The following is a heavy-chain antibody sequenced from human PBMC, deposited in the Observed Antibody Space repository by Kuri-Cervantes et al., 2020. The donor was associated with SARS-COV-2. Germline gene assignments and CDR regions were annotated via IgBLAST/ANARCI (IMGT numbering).Heavy chain of an antibody. V-gene: IGHV3-30-3*01. CDR1: AFTFSSYA. J-gene: IGHJ4*02. D-gene: IGHD2-21*01. CDR2: ISYDGSNK. Sequence: GESLKISCAASAFTFSSYAMHWVRQAPGKGLEWVAIISYDGSNKYYADSVKGRFTISRDNSKNTLYLQMNSLRAEDTAVYYCVKDRVGVQDFWGQGTLVTVSS. CDR3: VKDRVGVQDF.